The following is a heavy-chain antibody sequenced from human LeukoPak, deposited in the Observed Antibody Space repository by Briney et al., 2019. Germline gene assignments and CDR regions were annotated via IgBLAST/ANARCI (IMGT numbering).Heavy chain of an antibody. CDR1: GGSLSSGDYY. V-gene: IGHV4-30-4*01. Sequence: PSQTLSLTCTVSGGSLSSGDYYWGWVRQPPGKGLEWIGYIYYSGSTYYNPSLKSRVTISVDTSKNQFSLKLSSVTAADTAVYYCARGAAQGWLGVDYWGQGTLVTVSS. J-gene: IGHJ4*02. CDR3: ARGAAQGWLGVDY. CDR2: IYYSGST. D-gene: IGHD6-6*01.